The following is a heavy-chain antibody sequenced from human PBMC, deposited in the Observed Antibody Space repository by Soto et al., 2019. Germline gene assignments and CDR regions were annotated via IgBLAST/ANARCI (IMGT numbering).Heavy chain of an antibody. CDR2: ISYSGTT. CDR1: GDSISGYY. CDR3: ARHRGATSVY. V-gene: IGHV4-39*01. Sequence: QLQLHESGPGLVKPSETLSLTCAVSGDSISGYYWTWIRQPPGKGLEWVGSISYSGTTDYNPSLKSRVSLSVDTSKNQFSLKLRSVTAADTAVYYCARHRGATSVYWGQGTVVTASS. J-gene: IGHJ4*02. D-gene: IGHD1-26*01.